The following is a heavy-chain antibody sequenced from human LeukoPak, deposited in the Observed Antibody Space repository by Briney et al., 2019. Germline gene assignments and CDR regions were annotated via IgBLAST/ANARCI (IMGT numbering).Heavy chain of an antibody. D-gene: IGHD4-17*01. CDR3: ATNDYGDYVLSY. J-gene: IGHJ4*02. CDR1: GGTFSSYA. V-gene: IGHV1-69*13. Sequence: ASVTVSCKASGGTFSSYAISWVRQAPGQGLEWMGGIIPIFGTANYAQKFQGRVTITADESTSIAYMELSSLRSEDTAVYYCATNDYGDYVLSYWGQGTLVTVSS. CDR2: IIPIFGTA.